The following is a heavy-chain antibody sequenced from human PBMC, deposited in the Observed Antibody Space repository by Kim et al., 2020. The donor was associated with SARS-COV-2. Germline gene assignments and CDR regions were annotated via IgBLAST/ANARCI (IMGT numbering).Heavy chain of an antibody. CDR1: GFTFSSYA. J-gene: IGHJ4*02. V-gene: IGHV3-23*01. D-gene: IGHD1-26*01. CDR2: ISGSGGST. CDR3: AKDTGVGGATYFDY. Sequence: GGFLRLSCAASGFTFSSYAMSWVRQAPGKGLKWVSAISGSGGSTYYADSVKGRFTISRDNSKNTLYLQMNSLRAEDTAVYYCAKDTGVGGATYFDYWGQGTLVTVSS.